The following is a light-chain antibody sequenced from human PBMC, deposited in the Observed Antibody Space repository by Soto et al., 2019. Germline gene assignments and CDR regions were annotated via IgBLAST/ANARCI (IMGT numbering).Light chain of an antibody. CDR3: QQYDSSPGT. J-gene: IGKJ1*01. Sequence: EIVLTQSPGTLSLSPGERATLSCRASQSVSSSFLAWYQQKPGQAPRLLIYGASTSSTGIPDRFSGSGSGTDFTLPISRLEPEDFAFYYCQQYDSSPGTFGQGTKVEIK. V-gene: IGKV3-20*01. CDR2: GAS. CDR1: QSVSSSF.